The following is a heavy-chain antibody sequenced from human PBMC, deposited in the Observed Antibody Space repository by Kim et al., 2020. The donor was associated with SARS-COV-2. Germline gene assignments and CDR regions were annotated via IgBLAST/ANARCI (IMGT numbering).Heavy chain of an antibody. D-gene: IGHD1-26*01. CDR3: ARGGGNNRPFDY. J-gene: IGHJ4*02. V-gene: IGHV3-30*07. Sequence: YADAVKGRFTMSRDNSKSTLYLQMNGLRPEDTGIYYCARGGGNNRPFDYWGQGALVTVSS.